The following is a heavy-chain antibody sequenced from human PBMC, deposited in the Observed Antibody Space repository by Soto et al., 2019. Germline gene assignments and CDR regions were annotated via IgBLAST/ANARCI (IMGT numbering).Heavy chain of an antibody. V-gene: IGHV5-10-1*01. J-gene: IGHJ4*02. Sequence: GESLNISCKGSVYSFAGYWITWVRQKPGKGLEWMGRIDPSDSQTYYSPSFRGHVTISATKSITTVFLQWSSLRASDTAMYYCARQIYDSDTGPNFQYYFDSWGQGTPVIVS. CDR2: IDPSDSQT. CDR1: VYSFAGYW. D-gene: IGHD3-22*01. CDR3: ARQIYDSDTGPNFQYYFDS.